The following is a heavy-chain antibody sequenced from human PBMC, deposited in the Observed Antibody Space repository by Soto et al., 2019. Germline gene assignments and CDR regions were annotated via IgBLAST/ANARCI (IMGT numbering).Heavy chain of an antibody. Sequence: SETLSLTCTVSGGSISSYYWSWIRQPPGKGLEWIGYIYYSGSTNYNPSLKSRVTISVDTSENQFSLKLSSVTAADTAVYYCARLYDKYYYYMDVWGKGTTVTVS. CDR3: ARLYDKYYYYMDV. CDR1: GGSISSYY. V-gene: IGHV4-59*08. J-gene: IGHJ6*03. D-gene: IGHD3-9*01. CDR2: IYYSGST.